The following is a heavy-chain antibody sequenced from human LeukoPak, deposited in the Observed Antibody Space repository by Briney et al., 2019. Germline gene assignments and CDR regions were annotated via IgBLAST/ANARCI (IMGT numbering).Heavy chain of an antibody. Sequence: PGGSLRLSCAASGFSFSSYGMQWVRQAPGKGLEWVSLIWYDGSNKYYADSVKGRFTISRDNSKNTLYLQMNSLRAEDTALYYCAKYYYDSSGYYWAYGMDVWGQGTTVTVS. CDR1: GFSFSSYG. V-gene: IGHV3-33*06. J-gene: IGHJ6*02. CDR3: AKYYYDSSGYYWAYGMDV. D-gene: IGHD3-22*01. CDR2: IWYDGSNK.